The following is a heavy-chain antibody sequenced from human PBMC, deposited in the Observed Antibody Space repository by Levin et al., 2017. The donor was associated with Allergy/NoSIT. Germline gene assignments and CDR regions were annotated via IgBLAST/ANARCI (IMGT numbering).Heavy chain of an antibody. CDR2: INPSGGST. CDR1: GYTFTSYY. Sequence: ASVKVSCKASGYTFTSYYMHWVRQAPGQGLEWMGIINPSGGSTSYAQNFQGRVTVTRDTSTSTVYMELSSLRSEDTAVYYCARDRGVAGRNNWFDPWGQGTLVTVSS. D-gene: IGHD6-19*01. J-gene: IGHJ5*02. CDR3: ARDRGVAGRNNWFDP. V-gene: IGHV1-46*01.